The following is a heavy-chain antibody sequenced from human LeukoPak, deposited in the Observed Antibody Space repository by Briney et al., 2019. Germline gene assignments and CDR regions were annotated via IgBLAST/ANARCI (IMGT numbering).Heavy chain of an antibody. CDR3: TRVSGGYDVSDY. V-gene: IGHV3-7*03. J-gene: IGHJ4*02. CDR2: IRKDGSQK. CDR1: GFTFSSYA. Sequence: GGSLRLSCAASGFTFSSYAMSWVRQAPGKGLEWVANIRKDGSQKYYVDSVEGRFTISRDNAKNSLYLQMNTLRADDTAVYYCTRVSGGYDVSDYWGQGTLVTVSS. D-gene: IGHD3-3*01.